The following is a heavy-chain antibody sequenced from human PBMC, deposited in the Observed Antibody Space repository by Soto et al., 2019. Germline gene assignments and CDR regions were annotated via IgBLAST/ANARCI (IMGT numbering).Heavy chain of an antibody. V-gene: IGHV2-5*02. CDR2: IYWDEDK. Sequence: SGPTLVNPTQTLTLTCTFSGFSLSTSGVGVGWIRQPPGKALEWLGFIYWDEDKRYSPSLKSRLTITKDTSKSQVVLTMTNMDPVVKATYFYSCVCASLALFDSWGQRTLVTGSS. J-gene: IGHJ4*02. CDR3: SCVCASLALFDS. CDR1: GFSLSTSGVG.